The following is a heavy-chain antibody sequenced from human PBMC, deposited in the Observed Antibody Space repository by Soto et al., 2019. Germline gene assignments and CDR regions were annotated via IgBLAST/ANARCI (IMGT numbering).Heavy chain of an antibody. V-gene: IGHV6-1*01. CDR2: TYYRSKWYN. Sequence: PSQTLSLTCAISGDSASSNSAAWNWIRQSTLRGLEWLGRTYYRSKWYNDYAVSVKSRITINPDTSKNQFSLQLNSVTPEDTAVYYCAREPPSYRQAPVSWFDPWGEGTRVTVSS. CDR3: AREPPSYRQAPVSWFDP. J-gene: IGHJ5*02. CDR1: GDSASSNSAA. D-gene: IGHD1-26*01.